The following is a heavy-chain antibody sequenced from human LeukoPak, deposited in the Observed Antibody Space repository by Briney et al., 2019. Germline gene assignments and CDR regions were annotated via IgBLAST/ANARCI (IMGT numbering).Heavy chain of an antibody. CDR1: GGSISSSSYY. CDR3: AAKNWSAY. CDR2: IYYSGST. J-gene: IGHJ4*02. D-gene: IGHD1-1*01. Sequence: MSSETLSLTCTVSGGSISSSSYYWGWIRQPPGKGLEWIGSIYYSGSTYYNPSLKSRVTISVDTSKNQFSLKLSSVTAADTAVYYCAAKNWSAYWGQGTLVTVSS. V-gene: IGHV4-39*01.